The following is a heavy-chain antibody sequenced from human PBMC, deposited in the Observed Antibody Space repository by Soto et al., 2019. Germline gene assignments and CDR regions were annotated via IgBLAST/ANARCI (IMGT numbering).Heavy chain of an antibody. CDR2: IKYSGTT. V-gene: IGHV4-39*01. Sequence: PSETLSLTCTVSGGSISGSSCHWGWIRQPPGKGLEWIASIKYSGTTFYNPSLKSRVTLSVDTSKNQFSLKLSSVPAADTAVYYCARHKGRSRYEAHYFDYWGQGTLVTVSS. CDR3: ARHKGRSRYEAHYFDY. CDR1: GGSISGSSCH. D-gene: IGHD6-13*01. J-gene: IGHJ4*02.